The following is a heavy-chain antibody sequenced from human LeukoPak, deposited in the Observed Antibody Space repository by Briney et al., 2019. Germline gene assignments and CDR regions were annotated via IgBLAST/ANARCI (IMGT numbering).Heavy chain of an antibody. V-gene: IGHV3-21*01. CDR2: ISGSTNYI. CDR1: GFTFSSYS. D-gene: IGHD4-17*01. CDR3: VRAGDLGYYYYGMDV. J-gene: IGHJ6*02. Sequence: GGSLRLSCAASGFTFSSYSMNWVRQAPGKGLEWVSSISGSTNYIYYADSVKGRFTISRDNAKNSLYLQMNSLRAEDTAVYYCVRAGDLGYYYYGMDVWSQGTTVTVSS.